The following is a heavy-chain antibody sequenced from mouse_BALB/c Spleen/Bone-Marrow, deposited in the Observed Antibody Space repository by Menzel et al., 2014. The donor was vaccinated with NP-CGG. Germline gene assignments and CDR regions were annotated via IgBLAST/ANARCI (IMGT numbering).Heavy chain of an antibody. CDR3: ARGLYGAMDY. CDR1: GYTFTSXW. J-gene: IGHJ4*01. V-gene: IGHV1S81*02. CDR2: INPRSGRT. D-gene: IGHD1-1*01. Sequence: QVQLQQSGAELVKPGASVKLSCKASGYTFTSXWXYWVXQRPXXGLEWIXXINPRSGRTNYNEKFKSRATLTVDKSSSTAYMQLSSLTSEDSAVYYCARGLYGAMDYWGQGTSVTVSS.